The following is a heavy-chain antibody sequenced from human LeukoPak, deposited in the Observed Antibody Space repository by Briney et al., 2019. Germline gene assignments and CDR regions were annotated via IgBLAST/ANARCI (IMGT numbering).Heavy chain of an antibody. V-gene: IGHV4-38-2*02. CDR1: GYSISSGYY. D-gene: IGHD3-22*01. CDR2: LYHSGST. J-gene: IGHJ5*02. CDR3: ARALPDSNYYDSSGYSNWFDP. Sequence: ASETLSLTCTVSGYSISSGYYWGWMRQPPGKGLEWIGSLYHSGSTYYNPSLKSRVTISVDTSKNQFSLKLSSVTAADTAVYYCARALPDSNYYDSSGYSNWFDPWGQGTLVTVSS.